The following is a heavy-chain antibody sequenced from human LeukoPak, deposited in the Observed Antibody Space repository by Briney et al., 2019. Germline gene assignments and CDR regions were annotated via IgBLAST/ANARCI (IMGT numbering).Heavy chain of an antibody. CDR2: IYTSGST. CDR1: GGSISSYY. D-gene: IGHD3-22*01. J-gene: IGHJ1*01. CDR3: ARGVTYYYDSSGRKSEYFQH. Sequence: PSETLSLTCTVSGGSISSYYWSWIRQPAGKGLEWIGRIYTSGSTNYNPSLKSRVTMSVDTSKNQFSLKLSSVTAADTAVYYCARGVTYYYDSSGRKSEYFQHWGRGTLVTVSS. V-gene: IGHV4-4*07.